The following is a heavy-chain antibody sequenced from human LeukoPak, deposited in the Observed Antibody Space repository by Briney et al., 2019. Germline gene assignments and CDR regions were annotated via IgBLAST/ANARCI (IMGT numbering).Heavy chain of an antibody. CDR1: GFTFSSYN. J-gene: IGHJ4*02. CDR2: ISSSSSPM. V-gene: IGHV3-48*02. Sequence: GGSLRLSCAASGFTFSSYNMNWVRQAPGKGLEWVSYISSSSSPMYSADSVKGRFTISRDSAKNSLYLQMNSLRDEDTAVYYCARGTYFYDSSGYYHGWYFDYWGQGTLVTVSS. CDR3: ARGTYFYDSSGYYHGWYFDY. D-gene: IGHD3-22*01.